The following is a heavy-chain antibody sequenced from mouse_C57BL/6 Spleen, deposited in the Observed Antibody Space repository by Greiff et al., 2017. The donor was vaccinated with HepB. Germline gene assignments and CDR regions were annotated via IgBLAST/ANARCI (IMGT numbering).Heavy chain of an antibody. D-gene: IGHD2-4*01. CDR2: IYPGSGST. CDR1: GYTFTSYW. J-gene: IGHJ4*01. Sequence: QVQLQQPGAELVKPGASVKMSCKASGYTFTSYWITWVKQRPGQGLEWIGDIYPGSGSTNYNEKFKSKATLTVDPSSSTAYMQRSSLTSEDSAVYYCALITTPGVYYAMDYWGQGTSVTVSS. CDR3: ALITTPGVYYAMDY. V-gene: IGHV1-55*01.